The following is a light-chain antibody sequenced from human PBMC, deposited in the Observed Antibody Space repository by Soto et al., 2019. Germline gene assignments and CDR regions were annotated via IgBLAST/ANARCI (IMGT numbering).Light chain of an antibody. CDR3: RSYVGSDMFV. J-gene: IGLJ1*01. CDR2: EVR. V-gene: IGLV2-8*01. CDR1: SSDVGGYNY. Sequence: HSARTQPPSATGYPGQSVTISCTGTSSDVGGYNYVSWYQQHPGKAPKLIIYEVRERPSGVPDRFSGSKSGNTASLTVSGLQAEDEADYYCRSYVGSDMFVFGTGTKVSVL.